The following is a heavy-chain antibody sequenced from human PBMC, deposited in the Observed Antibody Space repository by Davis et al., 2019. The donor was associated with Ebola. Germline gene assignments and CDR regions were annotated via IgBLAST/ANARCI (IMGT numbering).Heavy chain of an antibody. CDR2: IYYSGST. D-gene: IGHD6-6*01. CDR3: AKSSGQLVWYYYGMDV. J-gene: IGHJ6*02. CDR1: GGSISSYY. Sequence: MPSATLSLTCTVSGGSISSYYWSWIRQPPGKGLEWIGYIYYSGSTNYNPSLKSRVTISVDTSKNQFSLKLSSVTAADTAVYYCAKSSGQLVWYYYGMDVWGQGTTVTVSS. V-gene: IGHV4-59*12.